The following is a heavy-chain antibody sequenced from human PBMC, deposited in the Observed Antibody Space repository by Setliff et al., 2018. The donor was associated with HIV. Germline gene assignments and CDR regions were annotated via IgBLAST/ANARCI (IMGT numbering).Heavy chain of an antibody. CDR2: VSHTGNT. D-gene: IGHD3-10*01. J-gene: IGHJ5*02. CDR3: ARSGGSGNYGGWFDP. Sequence: SETLSLTCLVSGYSIRDEYYWAWVRQPPGKGLEWIATVSHTGNTYSSPSLKSRVTISVDTSKNQFSLKLTSVTAADTAMYHCARSGGSGNYGGWFDPWGQGTRVTVS. CDR1: GYSIRDEYY. V-gene: IGHV4-38-2*01.